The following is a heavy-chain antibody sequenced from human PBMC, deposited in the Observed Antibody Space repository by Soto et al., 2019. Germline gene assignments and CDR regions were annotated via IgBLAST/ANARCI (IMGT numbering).Heavy chain of an antibody. CDR2: IIPIFGTA. D-gene: IGHD2-21*02. V-gene: IGHV1-69*12. CDR3: ARDKVVVVTAHYYYYYGMDV. CDR1: GGTFSSYA. Sequence: QVQLVQSGAEVKKPGSSVKVSCKASGGTFSSYAISWVRQAPGQGLEWTGGIIPIFGTANYAQKFQGRVTLTADESTSTAYMELSSLRSEDTAVYYCARDKVVVVTAHYYYYYGMDVWGQGTTVTVSS. J-gene: IGHJ6*02.